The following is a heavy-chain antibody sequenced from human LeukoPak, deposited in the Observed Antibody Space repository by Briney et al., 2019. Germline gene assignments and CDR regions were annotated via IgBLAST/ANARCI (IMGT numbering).Heavy chain of an antibody. CDR2: ISGSGGST. Sequence: GGSLRLSCAASRFTFSSYGMHWVRQAPGKGLEWVSAISGSGGSTYYADSVKGRFTISRDNSKNTLYLQMNSLRAEDTAVYYCAKIGGYYYDSSGYYFGAFDIWGQGTMVTVSS. J-gene: IGHJ3*02. CDR3: AKIGGYYYDSSGYYFGAFDI. V-gene: IGHV3-23*01. CDR1: RFTFSSYG. D-gene: IGHD3-22*01.